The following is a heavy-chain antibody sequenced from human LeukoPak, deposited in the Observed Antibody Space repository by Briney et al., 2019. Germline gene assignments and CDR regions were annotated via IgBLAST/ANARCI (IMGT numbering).Heavy chain of an antibody. V-gene: IGHV4-39*06. CDR2: IYYSGST. CDR1: GGSISGTDYY. CDR3: ARGIAARRIDY. Sequence: SETLSLTCTVSGGSISGTDYYWGWIRQPPGKGLEWIGNIYYSGSTYYNPSLKSRVSISVDTSKNQFPLRLSSVTAADTAVYYCARGIAARRIDYWGQGTLVTVSS. J-gene: IGHJ4*02. D-gene: IGHD6-6*01.